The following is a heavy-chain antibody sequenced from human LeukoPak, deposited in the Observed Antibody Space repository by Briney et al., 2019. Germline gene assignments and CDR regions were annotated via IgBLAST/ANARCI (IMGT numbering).Heavy chain of an antibody. D-gene: IGHD1-1*01. CDR3: ASLPGPLYYYYYYMDV. Sequence: GGSLRLSCAASRFTFSSYWMHWVRQAPGKGLVWVSRINSDGSSTSYADSVKGRFTISRDNAKNTLYLQMNSLRAEDTAVYYCASLPGPLYYYYYYMDVWGKGTTVTVSS. V-gene: IGHV3-74*01. CDR1: RFTFSSYW. J-gene: IGHJ6*03. CDR2: INSDGSST.